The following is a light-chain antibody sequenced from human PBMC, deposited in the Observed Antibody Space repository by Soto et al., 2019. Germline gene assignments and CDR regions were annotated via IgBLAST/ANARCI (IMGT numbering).Light chain of an antibody. CDR2: DAS. CDR3: QQYNSYRT. V-gene: IGKV1-5*01. CDR1: QSISSW. Sequence: DIQMTQSPSTLSASVGYRFTITCRASQSISSWLAWYQQKPGKAPKLLIYDASSLESGVPSRFSGSGSGTEFTLTISSPQPDYFATYYCQQYNSYRTFGQGTKVDIK. J-gene: IGKJ1*01.